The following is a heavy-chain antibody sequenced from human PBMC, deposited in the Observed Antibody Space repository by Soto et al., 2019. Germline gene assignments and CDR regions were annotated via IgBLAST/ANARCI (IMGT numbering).Heavy chain of an antibody. CDR3: ASRGYMDV. CDR1: GGSVSGYD. V-gene: IGHV4-59*02. D-gene: IGHD3-10*01. CDR2: IYYTGKT. J-gene: IGHJ6*03. Sequence: QVQLQASGPGLLKPSETLSLTCTVSGGSVSGYDWIWIRQSPGKGREWIGSIYYTGKTSYNPSFGSCVTFSVDTYKNQLSLRLRSVTAADTPVYYCASRGYMDVWGKRTPVTASS.